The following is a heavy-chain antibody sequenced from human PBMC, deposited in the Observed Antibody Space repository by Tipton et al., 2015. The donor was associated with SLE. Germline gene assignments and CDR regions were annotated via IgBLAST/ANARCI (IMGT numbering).Heavy chain of an antibody. V-gene: IGHV1-69*05. CDR3: ARSRGRYGVMDY. CDR2: IIPIFGTA. Sequence: QLVQSGAEVKKPGASVKVSCKASGYTFTSYGISWVRQAPGQGLEWMGGIIPIFGTANYAQKFQGRVTITTDESTSTAYMELSSLRSEDTAVYYCARSRGRYGVMDYWGQGTLVTVSS. CDR1: GYTFTSYG. J-gene: IGHJ4*02. D-gene: IGHD2-8*01.